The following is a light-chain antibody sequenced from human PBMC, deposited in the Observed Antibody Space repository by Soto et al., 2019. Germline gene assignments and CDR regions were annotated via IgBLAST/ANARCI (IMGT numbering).Light chain of an antibody. V-gene: IGLV2-14*01. CDR1: STDVGGYNA. J-gene: IGLJ1*01. Sequence: QSVLGQPASVSGSPGQTITISCTGTSTDVGGYNAVSWYQHHPGKAPKLIIYEVSHRPSGVYDRFSASQSGNTTSLTISGLQAESLADYYCNTFRDSHFYGFGTGTKVTV. CDR3: NTFRDSHFYG. CDR2: EVS.